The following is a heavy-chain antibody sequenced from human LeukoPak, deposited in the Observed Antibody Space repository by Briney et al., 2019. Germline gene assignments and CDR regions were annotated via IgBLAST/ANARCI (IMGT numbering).Heavy chain of an antibody. J-gene: IGHJ4*02. CDR3: ATDRPHTASYYAY. V-gene: IGHV4-4*07. CDR2: IFTSGTT. Sequence: SETPSLTCTASGGSITSLHWSWIRQAAGKGLEWIGRIFTSGTTNYNPSLRGRVIMSVDTSKNQLSLKLSSVTAADTAVYYCATDRPHTASYYAYWGQGTLVTVSS. CDR1: GGSITSLH. D-gene: IGHD2-21*01.